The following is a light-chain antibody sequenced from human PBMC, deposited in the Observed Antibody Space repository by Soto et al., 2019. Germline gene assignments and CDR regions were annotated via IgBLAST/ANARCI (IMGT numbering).Light chain of an antibody. J-gene: IGLJ1*01. V-gene: IGLV2-14*01. CDR2: EVN. Sequence: QSALTQPASVSGSPGQSITISCTGTSSDVGSYNRVSWYQQHPDEAPKIMIYEVNNRPSGVSTRFSGSKSGNTASLTISGLQAEDEADYYCSSYTSSSTYVFGAGTKVTVL. CDR3: SSYTSSSTYV. CDR1: SSDVGSYNR.